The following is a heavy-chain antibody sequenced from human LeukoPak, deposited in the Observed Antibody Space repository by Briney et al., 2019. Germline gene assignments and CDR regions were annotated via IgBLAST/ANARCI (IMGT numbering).Heavy chain of an antibody. CDR3: ARDDCSSISCYHNWFDP. CDR1: GFTFSSYW. J-gene: IGHJ5*02. D-gene: IGHD2-2*01. Sequence: GGSLRLSCAASGFTFSSYWMSWVRQAPGKGLEWVANIKKDGSEKYYVDSVKGRFTISRDNAKNSLYLQMNSLRAEDTAVYYCARDDCSSISCYHNWFDPWGQGTLVTVSS. CDR2: IKKDGSEK. V-gene: IGHV3-7*01.